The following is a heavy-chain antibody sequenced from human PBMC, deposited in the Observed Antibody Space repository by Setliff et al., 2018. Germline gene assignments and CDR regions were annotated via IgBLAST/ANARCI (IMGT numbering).Heavy chain of an antibody. V-gene: IGHV3-9*01. CDR1: GLTFDDHA. CDR3: AKDWYRSGFLAFHS. J-gene: IGHJ4*02. CDR2: ISWNSVSI. Sequence: PGGSLRLSCAASGLTFDDHAMHWVRQVPGKGLEWVSGISWNSVSIGYADSVKGRFTISRDNAKNSLFLQMNSLRAEDTALYYCAKDWYRSGFLAFHSWGQGTLVTVSS. D-gene: IGHD6-19*01.